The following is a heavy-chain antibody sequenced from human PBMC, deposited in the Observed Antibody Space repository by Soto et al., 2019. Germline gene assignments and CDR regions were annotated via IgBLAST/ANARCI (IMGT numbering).Heavy chain of an antibody. CDR2: IYPGDSDT. Sequence: GESLKISCKGSGYSFTSYWIGWVRQMPGKGLEWMGIIYPGDSDTRYSPSFQGQVTISADKSISTAYLQWSSLKASDTAMYYCPRVGLTLFAVPSYFYGMGLSAQVTTVPVSS. D-gene: IGHD3-3*01. V-gene: IGHV5-51*01. J-gene: IGHJ6*02. CDR3: PRVGLTLFAVPSYFYGMGL. CDR1: GYSFTSYW.